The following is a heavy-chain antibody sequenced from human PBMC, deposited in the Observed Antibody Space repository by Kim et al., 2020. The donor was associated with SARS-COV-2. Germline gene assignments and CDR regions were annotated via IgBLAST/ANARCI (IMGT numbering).Heavy chain of an antibody. J-gene: IGHJ4*01. CDR1: GGSISSDYY. CDR2: IYYSGST. V-gene: IGHV4-31*03. D-gene: IGHD3-3*01. CDR3: ARGGIPGFWSGHGTEFD. Sequence: SETLSLTCTVSGGSISSDYYWSWIRQHPGKGLEWIGYIYYSGSTYSNSSLKSRVSISVDTSKNQFSLKLNSVTAADTAVYYCARGGIPGFWSGHGTEFD.